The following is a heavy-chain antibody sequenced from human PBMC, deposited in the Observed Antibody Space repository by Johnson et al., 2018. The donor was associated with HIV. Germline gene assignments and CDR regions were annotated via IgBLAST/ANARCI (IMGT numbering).Heavy chain of an antibody. D-gene: IGHD5-12*01. V-gene: IGHV3-30*19. CDR2: ISFDGKNK. J-gene: IGHJ4*03. CDR3: ASGDDDGF. CDR1: GFTLNNYG. Sequence: QVQLVESGGGVVQPGGSLRLSCAASGFTLNNYGMHWVRQAPGRGLEWVAVISFDGKNKFYADSVKGRFTIYRDNSRNTLYLQMNSLRPEDTAVYYCASGDDDGFWGRGTLVTVSS.